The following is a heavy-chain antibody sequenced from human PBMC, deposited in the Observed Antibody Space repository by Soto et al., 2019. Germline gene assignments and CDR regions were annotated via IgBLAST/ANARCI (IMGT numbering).Heavy chain of an antibody. Sequence: QVQLVQSGAEVQKPGSSVKVSCKASGGTFSSYAISWVRQAPGQGLEWMGGIIPIFGTAHYAQKFQGRVTIAADEATSTAYMELSSLRSEDTAVYYCARGRRDGYGMDVWGQGTTVTVSS. CDR1: GGTFSSYA. CDR2: IIPIFGTA. V-gene: IGHV1-69*01. CDR3: ARGRRDGYGMDV. J-gene: IGHJ6*02.